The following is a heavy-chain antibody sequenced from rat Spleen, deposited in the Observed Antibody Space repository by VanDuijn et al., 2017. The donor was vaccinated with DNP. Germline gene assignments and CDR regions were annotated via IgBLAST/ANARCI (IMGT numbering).Heavy chain of an antibody. V-gene: IGHV5-58*01. J-gene: IGHJ1*01. CDR3: ARRAPPFWYFDF. D-gene: IGHD3-1*01. CDR1: GFTFSSFW. Sequence: EVQLGETGGGLVQPGRSLKLSCVASGFTFSSFWMHWIRQTPGKGLPWVASINTDGGSTFYPYAEKGLFTISRDNAKNTLYLQMNSLGSEDTATYYCARRAPPFWYFDFWGPGTMVTVSS. CDR2: INTDGGST.